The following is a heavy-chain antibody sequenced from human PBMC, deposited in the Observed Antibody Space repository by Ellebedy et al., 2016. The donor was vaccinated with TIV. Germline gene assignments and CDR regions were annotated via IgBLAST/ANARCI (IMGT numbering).Heavy chain of an antibody. Sequence: MPSETLSLTCTVSGGSISSYYWSRIRQPPGKGLEWSGYIYYSGSTNYNPSLKSRVTISVDKSKNQFSLKLSSVTAADTAVYYCARDGGSYYARYFDYWGQGTLVTVSS. CDR3: ARDGGSYYARYFDY. CDR1: GGSISSYY. J-gene: IGHJ4*02. D-gene: IGHD1-26*01. CDR2: IYYSGST. V-gene: IGHV4-59*12.